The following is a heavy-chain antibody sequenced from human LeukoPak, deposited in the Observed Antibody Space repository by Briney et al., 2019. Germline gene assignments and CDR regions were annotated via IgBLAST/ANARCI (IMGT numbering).Heavy chain of an antibody. V-gene: IGHV4-38-2*02. CDR3: ARDIESGPYGGNPNAAFDI. CDR1: GYSISSGYY. CDR2: IYHSGST. D-gene: IGHD4-23*01. Sequence: SETLSLTCTVSGYSISSGYYWDWIRQPPGKGLEWIGSIYHSGSTYYNPSLKSRVTISVDTSKNQFSLKLSSVTAADTAVYYCARDIESGPYGGNPNAAFDIWGQGTMVTVSS. J-gene: IGHJ3*02.